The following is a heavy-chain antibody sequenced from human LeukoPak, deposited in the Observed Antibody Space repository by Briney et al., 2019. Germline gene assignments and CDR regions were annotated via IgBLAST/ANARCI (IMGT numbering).Heavy chain of an antibody. Sequence: GGSLRLSCAASGFIFSSYGMHWVRQAPGKGLEWVAFIRYDGSNKYYADSVKGRFTISRDNSKNTLYLQMNSLRAEDTAVYYCAKDRGYYDSSGYNDYWGQGTLVTVSS. J-gene: IGHJ4*02. V-gene: IGHV3-30*02. CDR1: GFIFSSYG. CDR2: IRYDGSNK. CDR3: AKDRGYYDSSGYNDY. D-gene: IGHD3-22*01.